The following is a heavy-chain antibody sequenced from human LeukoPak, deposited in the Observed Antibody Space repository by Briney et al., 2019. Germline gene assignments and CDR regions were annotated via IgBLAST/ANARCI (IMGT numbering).Heavy chain of an antibody. D-gene: IGHD6-19*01. V-gene: IGHV1-3*04. CDR2: INSGNSNT. CDR3: AREQWLGSFYYYYYGLDV. CDR1: GYTLSQYA. J-gene: IGHJ6*02. Sequence: GASVKVSCKASGYTLSQYAMHRVRQAPGQRPEWMGWINSGNSNTKYDQKFQGRVTITRDTSANTAYMELSSLRSEDTAVYYCAREQWLGSFYYYYYGLDVWGQGTTVTVSS.